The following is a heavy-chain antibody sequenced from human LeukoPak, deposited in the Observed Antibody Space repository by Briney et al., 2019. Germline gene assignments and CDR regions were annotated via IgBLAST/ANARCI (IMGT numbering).Heavy chain of an antibody. D-gene: IGHD2-8*01. CDR2: IYYSGST. CDR1: GGSLRSNY. Sequence: PSETLSLTCTVSGGSLRSNYWSLTRQPPGKGLEWIGNIYYSGSTNYNPSLKSRVTISIDPSKNQFSLKLSSVTAADTAIYYCVKDNGGWFDPWGQGTLVIVSS. CDR3: VKDNGGWFDP. V-gene: IGHV4-59*01. J-gene: IGHJ5*02.